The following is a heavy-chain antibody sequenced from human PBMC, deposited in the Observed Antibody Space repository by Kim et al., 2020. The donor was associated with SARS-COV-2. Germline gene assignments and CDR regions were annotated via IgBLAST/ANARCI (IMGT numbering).Heavy chain of an antibody. J-gene: IGHJ3*02. CDR2: ISSSGSTI. D-gene: IGHD1-26*01. CDR1: GFTFSSYE. V-gene: IGHV3-48*03. CDR3: ARDRSYYGAFDI. Sequence: GGSLRLSCAASGFTFSSYEMNWVRQAPGKGLEWVSYISSSGSTIYYADSVKGRFTISRDNAKNSLYLQMNSLRAEDTAVYYCARDRSYYGAFDIWGQGTMVTVSS.